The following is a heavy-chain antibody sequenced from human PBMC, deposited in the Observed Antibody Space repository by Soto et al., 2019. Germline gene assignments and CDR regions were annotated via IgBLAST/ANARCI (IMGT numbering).Heavy chain of an antibody. D-gene: IGHD4-17*01. V-gene: IGHV3-33*01. CDR3: ARAPETTVVTPWFYFDY. Sequence: QVQLVESGGGVVQPGRSLTLSCAASGFTFSSYGMHWVRQAPGKGLEWVAVIWYDGSNKYYADSVKGRFTISRDNSKNTLYLQMNSLRAEDTAVYYCARAPETTVVTPWFYFDYWGQGTLVTVSS. J-gene: IGHJ4*02. CDR2: IWYDGSNK. CDR1: GFTFSSYG.